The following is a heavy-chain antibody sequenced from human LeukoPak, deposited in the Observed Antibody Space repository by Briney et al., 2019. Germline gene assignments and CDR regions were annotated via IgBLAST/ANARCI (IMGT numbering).Heavy chain of an antibody. D-gene: IGHD2-15*01. CDR2: ICLYNGNT. CDR3: PRTPVNCSGGSCYSSLRGYYYCGMDG. Sequence: ASVKVSCKASRYTFTSYGLSWVRQAPGRGGEWMGWICLYNGNTNYSQTLQGRVTMTTDTSTSTDYMELRSIRSDDTAVYYCPRTPVNCSGGSCYSSLRGYYYCGMDGWGQGTTVTVSS. V-gene: IGHV1-18*01. CDR1: RYTFTSYG. J-gene: IGHJ6*02.